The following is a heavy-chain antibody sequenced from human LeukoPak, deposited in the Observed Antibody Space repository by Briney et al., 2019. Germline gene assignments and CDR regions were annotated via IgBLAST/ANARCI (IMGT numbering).Heavy chain of an antibody. CDR3: TNWFPRCCSSTSCAEFDY. CDR1: GFTFGDYA. CDR2: IRSKAYGGTT. J-gene: IGHJ4*02. D-gene: IGHD2-2*01. V-gene: IGHV3-49*04. Sequence: GGSLRLSCTASGFTFGDYAMSWVRQAPGKGLEWVGFIRSKAYGGTTEYAASVKGRFTISRDDSKSIAYLQMNSLKTEDTAVYYCTNWFPRCCSSTSCAEFDYWGQGTLVTVSS.